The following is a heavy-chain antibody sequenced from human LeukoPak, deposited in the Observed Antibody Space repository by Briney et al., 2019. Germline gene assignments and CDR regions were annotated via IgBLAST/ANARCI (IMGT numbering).Heavy chain of an antibody. D-gene: IGHD2-8*01. CDR1: GFTFSSYS. Sequence: PGGSLRLSCAASGFTFSSYSMNWVRQAPGKGLEWVSSISSSSSYIYYADSVKGRFTISRDNAKNSLYLQMNSLRAEDTAVYYSARDEIDCTYGVCYPPNWFDPWGQGTLVTVSS. V-gene: IGHV3-21*01. CDR3: ARDEIDCTYGVCYPPNWFDP. J-gene: IGHJ5*02. CDR2: ISSSSSYI.